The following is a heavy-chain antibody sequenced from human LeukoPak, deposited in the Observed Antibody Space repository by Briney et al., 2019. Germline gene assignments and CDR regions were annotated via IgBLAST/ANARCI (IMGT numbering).Heavy chain of an antibody. J-gene: IGHJ4*02. D-gene: IGHD2-2*01. CDR2: IKQDGSEQ. Sequence: GGSLRLSCVASGFSFSSYWMSWVRQATGKGLEWVANIKQDGSEQNYVDSVKGRFTISRDNTKNSLYLQMNSLRAEDTAVYYCASTNSLDYWGQGTLVTVSS. V-gene: IGHV3-7*01. CDR3: ASTNSLDY. CDR1: GFSFSSYW.